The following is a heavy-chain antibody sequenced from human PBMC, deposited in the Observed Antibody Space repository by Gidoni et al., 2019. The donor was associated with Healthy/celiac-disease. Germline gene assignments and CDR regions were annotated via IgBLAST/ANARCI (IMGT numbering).Heavy chain of an antibody. V-gene: IGHV4-61*02. D-gene: IGHD6-19*01. J-gene: IGHJ4*02. CDR1: GGSISSGSYY. CDR3: ARGESSGWWTNFDY. Sequence: QVQLQESGPGLVKPSQTLSLTCTVSGGSISSGSYYWSWIRQPAGKGLEWIGRIYTSGSTNYNPSLKSRVTISVDTSKNQFSLKLSSVTAADTAVYYCARGESSGWWTNFDYWGQGTLVTVSS. CDR2: IYTSGST.